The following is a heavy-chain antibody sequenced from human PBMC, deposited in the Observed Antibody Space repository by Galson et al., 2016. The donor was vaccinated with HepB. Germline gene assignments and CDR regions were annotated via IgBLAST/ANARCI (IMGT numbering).Heavy chain of an antibody. V-gene: IGHV3-33*01. Sequence: SLRLSCAASGFIFSSHGMHWVRQAPGKGLEWVAVIWFDGSNKFYADSVKGRFNISRDDSKSTLYLQMNSLRAEDTAVYYCARETRYYYDSSGLIDYWGQGTLVTVSS. J-gene: IGHJ4*02. CDR1: GFIFSSHG. D-gene: IGHD3-22*01. CDR3: ARETRYYYDSSGLIDY. CDR2: IWFDGSNK.